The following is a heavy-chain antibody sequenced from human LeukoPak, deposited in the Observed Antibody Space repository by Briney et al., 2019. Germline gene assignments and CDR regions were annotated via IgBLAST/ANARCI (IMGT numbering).Heavy chain of an antibody. CDR1: GFTFSSHG. Sequence: GGTLRLSCVASGFTFSSHGMTWVRQAPGKGLEWVSVITGSGGSTYYADSVKGRFTISRDNSKNTLYLQMNSLRAEDTAVYYCAKDSGSRWFGENYYYMDVWGKGTTVSISS. CDR3: AKDSGSRWFGENYYYMDV. J-gene: IGHJ6*03. D-gene: IGHD3-10*01. V-gene: IGHV3-23*01. CDR2: ITGSGGST.